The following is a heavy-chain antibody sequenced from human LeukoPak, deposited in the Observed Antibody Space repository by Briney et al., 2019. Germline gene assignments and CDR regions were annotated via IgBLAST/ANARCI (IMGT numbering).Heavy chain of an antibody. V-gene: IGHV3-23*01. CDR2: ISGSGGST. CDR1: GFTFSSYA. CDR3: AKWTWAYYFDY. J-gene: IGHJ4*02. Sequence: GGSLRLSCAASGFTFSSYAMSWVRQAPGKGLEWVSAISGSGGSTYYADSVKGRFTISRDNSKDTVYLQMNSLRAEDTAVYYCAKWTWAYYFDYWGQGTLVTVSS. D-gene: IGHD3/OR15-3a*01.